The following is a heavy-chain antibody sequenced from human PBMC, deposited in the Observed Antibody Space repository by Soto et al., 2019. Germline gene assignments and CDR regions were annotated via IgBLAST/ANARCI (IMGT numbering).Heavy chain of an antibody. V-gene: IGHV3-30-3*02. CDR1: GFTFSSYA. D-gene: IGHD5-18*01. J-gene: IGHJ4*02. CDR2: ISYDGSNK. CDR3: AKPHPHSYGLENYFDY. Sequence: ESGGGVVQPGRSLRLSCAASGFTFSSYAMHWVRQAPGKGLEWVAVISYDGSNKYYADSVKGRFTISRDNSKNTLYLQMNSLRAEDTAVYYCAKPHPHSYGLENYFDYWGQGTLVTVSS.